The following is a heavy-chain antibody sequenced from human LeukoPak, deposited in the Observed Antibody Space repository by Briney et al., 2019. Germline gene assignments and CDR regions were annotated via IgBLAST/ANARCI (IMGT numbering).Heavy chain of an antibody. CDR2: LIKNGATT. CDR1: GFTFRSHA. Sequence: GGSLRLSCAASGFTFRSHAMSWVRQAPARGVEWVSGLIKNGATTYYADSVKGRFSISRDNYMNTLYLQMNNLRAEDTAVYYCVKDYRVGSSPACGDFWGQGTLVTVSS. V-gene: IGHV3-23*01. CDR3: VKDYRVGSSPACGDF. D-gene: IGHD1-26*01. J-gene: IGHJ4*02.